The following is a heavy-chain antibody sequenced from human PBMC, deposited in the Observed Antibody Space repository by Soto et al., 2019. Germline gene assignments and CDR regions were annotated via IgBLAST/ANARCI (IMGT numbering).Heavy chain of an antibody. CDR2: INHSGST. CDR3: ARADDSIDY. Sequence: SETLSLTCAVYGGSFSGYYWSWIRQPPGKGLEWIGEINHSGSTNYNPSLKSRVTISVDTSKNQFSLKLSSVTAADTAVYYCARADDSIDYWGQGTLVTVSS. J-gene: IGHJ4*02. V-gene: IGHV4-34*01. CDR1: GGSFSGYY. D-gene: IGHD1-1*01.